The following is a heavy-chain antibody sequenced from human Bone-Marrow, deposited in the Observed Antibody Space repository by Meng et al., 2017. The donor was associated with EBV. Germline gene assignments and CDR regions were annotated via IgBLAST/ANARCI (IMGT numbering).Heavy chain of an antibody. Sequence: QVQLVQSGAEVKKPGSSVKVSCKTSGGTFSSDAVRWVRQAPGQGLEWLGGLIPMSGAPNYAQKFQGRVTITADESTSTHYMDLSSLSSEDTAVYYCASESGRGYTPDYWGQGTQVTVSS. J-gene: IGHJ4*02. V-gene: IGHV1-69*01. D-gene: IGHD3-10*01. CDR1: GGTFSSDA. CDR3: ASESGRGYTPDY. CDR2: LIPMSGAP.